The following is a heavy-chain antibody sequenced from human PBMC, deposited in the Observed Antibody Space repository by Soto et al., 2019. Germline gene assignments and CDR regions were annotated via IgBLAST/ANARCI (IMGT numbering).Heavy chain of an antibody. CDR2: SRNKAKSYST. J-gene: IGHJ4*02. Sequence: EVQLVESGGGLVQPGGSLTLSCAVSGVTFSDHYMEWVRQAPGKGLEWVARSRNKAKSYSTDFAASVKGRFTISRDESKNSLYLQMNSLKTEDTAVYYCSILEGPWGQGTLVTVSS. V-gene: IGHV3-72*01. D-gene: IGHD2-21*01. CDR1: GVTFSDHY. CDR3: SILEGP.